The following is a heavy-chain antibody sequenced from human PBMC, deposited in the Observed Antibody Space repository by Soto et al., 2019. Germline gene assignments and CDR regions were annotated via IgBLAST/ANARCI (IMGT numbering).Heavy chain of an antibody. V-gene: IGHV4-34*02. D-gene: IGHD2-21*02. CDR3: ARNHALGCVGDCYSYFDV. Sequence: QVQLQQWGAGLLKPSETLSLTREVHGEPFSGYYWSWLRQIPGRGLEWIGEINHSGLESTNPSLRSRITLSVDPSKKQFSLKVSSVTAADTAIYYCARNHALGCVGDCYSYFDVWGRGTLVTVSS. CDR2: INHSGLE. J-gene: IGHJ2*01. CDR1: GEPFSGYY.